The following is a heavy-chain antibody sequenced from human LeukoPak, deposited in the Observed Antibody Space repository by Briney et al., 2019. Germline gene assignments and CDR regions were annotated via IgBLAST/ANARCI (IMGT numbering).Heavy chain of an antibody. V-gene: IGHV3-74*01. D-gene: IGHD1-7*01. CDR3: AREDWNYQQGVRYNFFDP. CDR1: GFAFCTFW. CDR2: FKTDGSST. Sequence: GGSLRLSCAASGFAFCTFWMHWVRQAPGKGLVWVSGFKTDGSSTSYADSVRGRFTISRDNSKNTLYLQMNSLRAEDTAVYYCAREDWNYQQGVRYNFFDPWGQGTLVTVSS. J-gene: IGHJ5*02.